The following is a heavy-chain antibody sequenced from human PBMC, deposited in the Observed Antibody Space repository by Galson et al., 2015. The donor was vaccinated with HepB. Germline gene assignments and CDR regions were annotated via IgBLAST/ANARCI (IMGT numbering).Heavy chain of an antibody. Sequence: QSGAEVKKPGESLKISCKASGYSFTKYWIAWVRQMPGKGLEWMGIIYPDDSETIYSPSFQGQVTMSADKSISTVSLQWSSLKASDTAMYYCARLRGLYNNNKGYGMDFWGQGTTVTVSS. CDR2: IYPDDSET. V-gene: IGHV5-51*01. D-gene: IGHD3-10*01. J-gene: IGHJ6*02. CDR1: GYSFTKYW. CDR3: ARLRGLYNNNKGYGMDF.